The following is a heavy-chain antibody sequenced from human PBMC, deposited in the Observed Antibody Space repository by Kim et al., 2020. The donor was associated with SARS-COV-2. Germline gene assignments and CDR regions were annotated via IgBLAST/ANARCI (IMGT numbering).Heavy chain of an antibody. D-gene: IGHD3-9*01. CDR2: IYYSGST. Sequence: SETLSLTCTVSGGSISSGGYYWSWIRQHPGKGLEWIGYIYYSGSTYYNPYLKSRVTISVDTSKNQFSLKLSSVTAADTAVYYCARGNYDILTGQAHFDYWGQGTLVTVSS. J-gene: IGHJ4*02. CDR1: GGSISSGGYY. V-gene: IGHV4-31*03. CDR3: ARGNYDILTGQAHFDY.